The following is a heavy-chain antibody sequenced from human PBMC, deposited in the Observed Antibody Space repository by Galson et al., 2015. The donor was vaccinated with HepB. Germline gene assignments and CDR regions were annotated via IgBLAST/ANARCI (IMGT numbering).Heavy chain of an antibody. CDR3: AKSTTPYGGDAFDI. CDR1: GFTVSGYA. Sequence: SLRLSGAASGFTVSGYAMSCVLQAPGKGLGGVSAFRGSGGSTYYADSVKGRFTISRDNSKNTLYLQMNSLRAEDTAVYYCAKSTTPYGGDAFDIWGQGTMVTVSS. V-gene: IGHV3-23*01. J-gene: IGHJ3*02. CDR2: FRGSGGST. D-gene: IGHD4-17*01.